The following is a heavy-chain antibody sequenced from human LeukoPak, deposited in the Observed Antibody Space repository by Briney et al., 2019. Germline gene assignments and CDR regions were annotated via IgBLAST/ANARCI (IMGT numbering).Heavy chain of an antibody. CDR3: VRAMDPLDTFNYQYTMDV. CDR2: MNPNSGNT. J-gene: IGHJ6*02. V-gene: IGHV1-8*01. CDR1: GYTFNNYD. Sequence: ASVTVSCKASGYTFNNYDMNWVRQAPGQGLERMGCMNPNSGNTGYAQKFQGRFTLTRETFISTAYMELSSLRSEDTAVYYCVRAMDPLDTFNYQYTMDVWGQGTMVTVSS. D-gene: IGHD5-24*01.